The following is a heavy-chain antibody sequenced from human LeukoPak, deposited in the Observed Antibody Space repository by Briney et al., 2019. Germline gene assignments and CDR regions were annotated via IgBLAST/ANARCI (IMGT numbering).Heavy chain of an antibody. CDR1: GYTFTGYY. D-gene: IGHD4-17*01. CDR3: ARTDYGDYEYFDY. CDR2: INPNSGGT. J-gene: IGHJ4*02. Sequence: GASVKVSCKASGYTFTGYYMHWVRQAPGQGLEWMGRINPNSGGTNYAQKFQGRVTMPRDTSISTAYMELSRLRSDDTAAYYCARTDYGDYEYFDYWGQGTLVTVSS. V-gene: IGHV1-2*06.